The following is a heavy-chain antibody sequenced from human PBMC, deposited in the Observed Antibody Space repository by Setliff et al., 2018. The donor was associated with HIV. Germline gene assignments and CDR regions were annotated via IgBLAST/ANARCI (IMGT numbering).Heavy chain of an antibody. D-gene: IGHD2-8*01. CDR1: GGSFSGYY. J-gene: IGHJ6*03. CDR3: ARAYCTNGVCYYYYYMDV. CDR2: INHSGST. V-gene: IGHV4-34*01. Sequence: SETLSLTCAVYGGSFSGYYWSWIRQPPGKGLEWIGEINHSGSTNYDPSLKSRVTISVGTSKNQFSLKLSSVTAADTAVYYCARAYCTNGVCYYYYYMDVWGKGTKVTVSS.